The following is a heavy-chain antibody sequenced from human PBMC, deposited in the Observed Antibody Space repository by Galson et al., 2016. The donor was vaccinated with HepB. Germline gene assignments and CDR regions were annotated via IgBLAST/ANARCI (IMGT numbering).Heavy chain of an antibody. CDR1: GYTFTSYD. CDR2: MNPNSDNS. V-gene: IGHV1-8*01. J-gene: IGHJ4*02. Sequence: SVKVSCKASGYTFTSYDINWVRQATGQGLEWMGWMNPNSDNSGYAQRFQGRVTMTRHTSMSTAYMELSSLGSDDTAVYFCARGRGISYYGFWSGYSLDYWGQGTLVTVSS. CDR3: ARGRGISYYGFWSGYSLDY. D-gene: IGHD3-3*01.